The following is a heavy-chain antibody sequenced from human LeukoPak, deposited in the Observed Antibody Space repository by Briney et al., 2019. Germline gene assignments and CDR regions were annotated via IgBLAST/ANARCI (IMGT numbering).Heavy chain of an antibody. CDR3: ARRKWELLRVIDY. CDR1: GGTFISYA. J-gene: IGHJ4*02. V-gene: IGHV1-69*01. CDR2: IIHFFGTV. D-gene: IGHD1-26*01. Sequence: SVKVSCKASGGTFISYAISWVGQAPGQGVEWMGGIIHFFGTVNGALKFHGRVTMTADESTSTAYMELSSLRSEDTAVYYCARRKWELLRVIDYWGQGTLVTVSS.